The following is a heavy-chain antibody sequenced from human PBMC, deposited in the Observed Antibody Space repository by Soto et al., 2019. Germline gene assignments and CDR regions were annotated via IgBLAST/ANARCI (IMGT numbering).Heavy chain of an antibody. CDR3: AHKWKEQFTFDY. CDR1: GFSLSTSGES. Sequence: SGPTLVNPTQTLTLTCSFSGFSLSTSGESVGWIRQPPGKALEWLGIIYWDDDKRYSPSLDSRLTITKDTSKNQVVLTMTNMDPVDTATYYCAHKWKEQFTFDYWGLGTQVTVSS. V-gene: IGHV2-5*02. D-gene: IGHD1-20*01. CDR2: IYWDDDK. J-gene: IGHJ4*02.